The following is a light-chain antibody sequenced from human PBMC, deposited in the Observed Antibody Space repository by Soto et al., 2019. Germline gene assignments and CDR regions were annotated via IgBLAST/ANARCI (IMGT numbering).Light chain of an antibody. J-gene: IGKJ1*01. CDR2: GAS. Sequence: EIVLTQSPGTLSLSPGERATLSCRASQRVSGRYVAWYQRKPGQAPRLLIYGASNRATDIPVRFSASGSGTDFTLTITRLEPEDFAVYICQQYAVSPPTFGLGTKVEFK. V-gene: IGKV3-20*01. CDR1: QRVSGRY. CDR3: QQYAVSPPT.